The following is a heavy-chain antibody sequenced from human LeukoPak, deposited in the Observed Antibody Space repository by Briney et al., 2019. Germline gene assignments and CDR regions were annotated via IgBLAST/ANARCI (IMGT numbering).Heavy chain of an antibody. J-gene: IGHJ3*02. D-gene: IGHD2-21*01. Sequence: GGSLRLSCAASGFTFSSYGMHWVRQAPGKGLEWVAFIRYDGSNKYYADSVKGRFTISRDNSKNTLYLQMNSLRAEDTAVYYCARDVAPRGYDAFDIWGQGTMVTVSS. CDR1: GFTFSSYG. CDR3: ARDVAPRGYDAFDI. CDR2: IRYDGSNK. V-gene: IGHV3-30*02.